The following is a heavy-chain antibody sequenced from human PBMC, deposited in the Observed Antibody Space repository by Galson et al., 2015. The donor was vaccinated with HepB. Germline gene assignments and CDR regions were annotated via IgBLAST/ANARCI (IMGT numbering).Heavy chain of an antibody. J-gene: IGHJ3*02. CDR3: ARTWFGESMGSDAFDI. CDR2: IYYSGST. Sequence: TLSLTCTVSGGSISSGGYYWSWIRQHPGKGLEWIGYIYYSGSTYYNPSLKSRVTISVDTSKNQFSLKLSSVTAADTAVYYCARTWFGESMGSDAFDIWGQGTMVTVSS. V-gene: IGHV4-31*03. D-gene: IGHD3-10*01. CDR1: GGSISSGGYY.